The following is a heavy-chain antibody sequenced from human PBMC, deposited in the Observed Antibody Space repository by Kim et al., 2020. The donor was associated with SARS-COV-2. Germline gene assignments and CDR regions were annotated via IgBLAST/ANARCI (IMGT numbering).Heavy chain of an antibody. CDR2: GST. CDR3: ARRWYYFDY. Sequence: GSTYYNPALKSRVTISVDTYKNQFSLKLSSVTAADTAVYYCARRWYYFDYWGQGTLVTVSS. V-gene: IGHV4-39*01. J-gene: IGHJ4*02. D-gene: IGHD6-13*01.